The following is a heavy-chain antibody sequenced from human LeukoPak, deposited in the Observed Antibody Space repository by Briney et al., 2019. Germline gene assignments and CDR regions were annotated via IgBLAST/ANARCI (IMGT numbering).Heavy chain of an antibody. J-gene: IGHJ4*02. CDR1: GFTFDDYA. Sequence: PGGSLRLSCAASGFTFDDYAMHWVRQAPGKGLEWVSLISGNGGSTYYADSVKVRFTISRDNSKNSLYLQMNSLRTEDTALYYCAKDHSVLQWLGDFDYWGQGTLVTVSS. CDR2: ISGNGGST. V-gene: IGHV3-43*02. CDR3: AKDHSVLQWLGDFDY. D-gene: IGHD6-19*01.